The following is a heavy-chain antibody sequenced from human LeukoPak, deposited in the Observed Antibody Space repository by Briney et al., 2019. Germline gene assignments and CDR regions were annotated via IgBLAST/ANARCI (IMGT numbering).Heavy chain of an antibody. J-gene: IGHJ6*03. CDR3: ARGLSSGYYYYYMDV. Sequence: SETLSLTCAVYGGSFSGYYWSWLRQPPGKGLEWIGEINHSGSTNYNPSLKSRVTISVDTSQNPFSLKLSSVTAADTAVYYCARGLSSGYYYYYMDVWGKGTTVTVSS. D-gene: IGHD3-22*01. CDR2: INHSGST. CDR1: GGSFSGYY. V-gene: IGHV4-34*01.